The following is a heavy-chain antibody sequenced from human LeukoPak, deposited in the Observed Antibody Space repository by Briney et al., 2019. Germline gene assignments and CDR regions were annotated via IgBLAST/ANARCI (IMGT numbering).Heavy chain of an antibody. V-gene: IGHV4-59*08. Sequence: PSETLSLTCTVSGGSISSYYWSWIRQPPGKGLEWIGYIYYSGSTNYNPSLKSRVNISVDTSKNQFSLKLSSVTAADTAVYYCARQSIAAAGTTGLLNWFDPWGQGTLVTVSS. CDR2: IYYSGST. CDR1: GGSISSYY. J-gene: IGHJ5*02. CDR3: ARQSIAAAGTTGLLNWFDP. D-gene: IGHD6-13*01.